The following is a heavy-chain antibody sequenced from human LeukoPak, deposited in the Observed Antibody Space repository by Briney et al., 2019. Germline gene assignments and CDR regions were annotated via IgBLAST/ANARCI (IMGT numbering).Heavy chain of an antibody. CDR1: GFTFDDYG. J-gene: IGHJ4*02. V-gene: IGHV3-20*04. D-gene: IGHD4-17*01. CDR2: INWNGGST. CDR3: ARDAGDYGDYYFDY. Sequence: GRSLRLSCAASGFTFDDYGMSWVRQAPGKGLEWVSGINWNGGSTGYADSVKGRFTISRDNAKNSLYLQMKSLRAEDTALYYCARDAGDYGDYYFDYWGQGTLVTVSS.